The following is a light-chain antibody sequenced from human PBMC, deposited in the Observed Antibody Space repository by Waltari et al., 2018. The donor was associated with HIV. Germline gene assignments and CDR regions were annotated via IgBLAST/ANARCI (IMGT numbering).Light chain of an antibody. CDR2: RAS. CDR3: QQYRGFRT. J-gene: IGKJ1*01. CDR1: QSIYDW. Sequence: DIQMTQSPSTLSASIGDRVTITCRASQSIYDWLAWYQQKPGQAPKLLIQRASTLESGVPSRFSGSGYGTEFTLTISSLQRDDFATYYCQQYRGFRTFGQGTEVAIK. V-gene: IGKV1-5*03.